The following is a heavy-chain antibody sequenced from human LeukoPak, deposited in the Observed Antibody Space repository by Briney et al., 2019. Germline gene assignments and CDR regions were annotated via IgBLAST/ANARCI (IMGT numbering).Heavy chain of an antibody. J-gene: IGHJ4*02. CDR1: GGSISSSSYY. CDR3: ARDEYADIGGDY. V-gene: IGHV4-39*07. D-gene: IGHD3-16*01. CDR2: IYYSGST. Sequence: PSETLSLTCTVSGGSISSSSYYWGWIRQPPGKGLVWIGSIYYSGSTYYNPSLKSRVTISVDTSKNQFSLKLSSVTAADTAVYYCARDEYADIGGDYWGQGTLVTVSS.